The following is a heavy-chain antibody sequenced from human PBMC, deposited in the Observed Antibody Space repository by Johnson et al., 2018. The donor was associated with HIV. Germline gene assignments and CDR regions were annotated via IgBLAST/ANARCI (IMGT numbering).Heavy chain of an antibody. Sequence: QVQLVESGGGVVQPGRSLRLSCAASGFTFSSYAMHWVRQAPGKGLEWVAVISYDGSNKYYADSVKGRFTISRDNAKNSLYLQMNSLRAEDTALYYCARSGRPLVVVTAYDAFDVWGQGTMVTVSS. CDR3: ARSGRPLVVVTAYDAFDV. CDR1: GFTFSSYA. D-gene: IGHD2-15*01. V-gene: IGHV3-30*04. CDR2: ISYDGSNK. J-gene: IGHJ3*01.